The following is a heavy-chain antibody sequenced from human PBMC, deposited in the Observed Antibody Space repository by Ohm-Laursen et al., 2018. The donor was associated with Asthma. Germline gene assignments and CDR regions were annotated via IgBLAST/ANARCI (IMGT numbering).Heavy chain of an antibody. D-gene: IGHD6-13*01. Sequence: SLRLSCAASGFTFSSYGMDWVRQAPGKGLEWVAVISYDGSNKYYADSVKGRFTISRDNSKTTLYLQMNSLRAEDTAVYYCAREYSSPTHHSGGMDVWGQGTTVTVSS. CDR2: ISYDGSNK. J-gene: IGHJ6*02. CDR1: GFTFSSYG. CDR3: AREYSSPTHHSGGMDV. V-gene: IGHV3-30*03.